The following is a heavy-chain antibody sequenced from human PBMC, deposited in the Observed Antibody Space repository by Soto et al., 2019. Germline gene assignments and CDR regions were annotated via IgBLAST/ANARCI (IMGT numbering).Heavy chain of an antibody. D-gene: IGHD6-6*01. V-gene: IGHV1-69*01. CDR1: GGTLDSYA. Sequence: QVLLVQSGTEVKKPGSSVKVSCKASGGTLDSYAISWVRQAPGQGLEWLGGIIPILTTTKYAQKFQGRVTITADESTNTAYMELRSLRSDDTALYYRARGHSRSSVLHYYYSLDVWGQGTTVTVSS. J-gene: IGHJ6*02. CDR2: IIPILTTT. CDR3: ARGHSRSSVLHYYYSLDV.